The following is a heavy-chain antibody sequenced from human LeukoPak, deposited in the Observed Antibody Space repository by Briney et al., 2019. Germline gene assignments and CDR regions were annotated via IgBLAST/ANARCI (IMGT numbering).Heavy chain of an antibody. V-gene: IGHV1-69*13. CDR3: ARGKYQLLDLDY. CDR1: GGTFSSYA. CDR2: IIPIFGTA. J-gene: IGHJ4*02. Sequence: SVKVSCKASGGTFSSYAISWVRQAPGQGLEWMGGIIPIFGTANYAQKFQGRVTITADESTSTAYMELSSLRSEDTAVYYCARGKYQLLDLDYWGQGTLVTVSS. D-gene: IGHD2-2*01.